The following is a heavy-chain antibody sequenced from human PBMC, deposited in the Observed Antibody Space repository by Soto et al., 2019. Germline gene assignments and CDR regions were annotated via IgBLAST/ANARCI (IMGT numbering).Heavy chain of an antibody. V-gene: IGHV3-23*01. CDR3: AKDPAAIPRGAFDI. D-gene: IGHD2-2*01. CDR2: ISGSGEST. CDR1: GFTFSSYA. J-gene: IGHJ3*02. Sequence: EVQLLESGGGLVKPGGSLRLSCAASGFTFSSYAMSWVRQAPGKGLEWVSAISGSGESTDYAESVKGRFTISRDNSKNTVYLQMNSLRAEDTAVYYCAKDPAAIPRGAFDIWGQGTLVTVSS.